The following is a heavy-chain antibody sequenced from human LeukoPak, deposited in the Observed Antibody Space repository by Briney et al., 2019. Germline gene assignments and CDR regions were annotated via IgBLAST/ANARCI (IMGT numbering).Heavy chain of an antibody. J-gene: IGHJ3*02. CDR1: GFTVSSNY. CDR3: ARGIAVVAAKGDAFDI. D-gene: IGHD2-15*01. V-gene: IGHV3-66*01. Sequence: GGSLRLSCAASGFTVSSNYMSWVRQAPGKGLEWVSVIYSGGSTYYADSVKGRFTISRDNSKSTLYLQMNSLRAEDTAVYYCARGIAVVAAKGDAFDIWGQGTMVTVSS. CDR2: IYSGGST.